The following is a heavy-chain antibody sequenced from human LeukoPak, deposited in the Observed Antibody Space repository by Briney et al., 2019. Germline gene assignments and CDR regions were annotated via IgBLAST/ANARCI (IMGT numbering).Heavy chain of an antibody. V-gene: IGHV3-23*01. J-gene: IGHJ4*02. CDR3: ARVSIRTQNFDY. CDR1: GLPFNSYA. D-gene: IGHD2-21*01. CDR2: IDNSGYAT. Sequence: GVSLTLPCRLSGLPFNSYAMNWLRQAPGKGLEWLSGIDNSGYATYHADSVKGGFTITRDNAKDTLYMQLNGLGVEDTAVYYCARVSIRTQNFDYWGQGTRVTVSS.